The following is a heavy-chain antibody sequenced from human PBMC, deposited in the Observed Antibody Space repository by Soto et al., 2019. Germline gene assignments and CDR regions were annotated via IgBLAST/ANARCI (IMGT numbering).Heavy chain of an antibody. CDR1: GGTFSSYA. V-gene: IGHV1-69*13. D-gene: IGHD3-22*01. CDR3: ARDRNRNYYDSSGYYYFDY. CDR2: IIPIFGTA. J-gene: IGHJ4*02. Sequence: EASVKVSCKASGGTFSSYAISWVRQAPGQGLEWMGGIIPIFGTANYAQKFQGRVTITADESTSTAYMELSSLRSEDTAVYYCARDRNRNYYDSSGYYYFDYWGQGTLVTVSS.